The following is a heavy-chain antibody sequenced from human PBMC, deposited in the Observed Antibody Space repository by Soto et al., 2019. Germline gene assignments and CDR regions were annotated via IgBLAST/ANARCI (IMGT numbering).Heavy chain of an antibody. D-gene: IGHD1-26*01. CDR2: INSDGSST. J-gene: IGHJ2*01. V-gene: IGHV3-74*01. Sequence: EVQLVESGGGLVQPGGSLRLSCAASGFTFSSYWMHWVRQAPGKGLVWVSRINSDGSSTNYADSVKGRFTISRANAKNTLYLQMNSLRAEDTAVYYCARGGSLHWYFDLWGRGTLVTVSS. CDR1: GFTFSSYW. CDR3: ARGGSLHWYFDL.